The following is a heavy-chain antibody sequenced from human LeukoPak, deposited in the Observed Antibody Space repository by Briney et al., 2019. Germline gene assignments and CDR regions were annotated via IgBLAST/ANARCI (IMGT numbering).Heavy chain of an antibody. D-gene: IGHD4-11*01. V-gene: IGHV4-4*02. CDR2: IYHSGST. CDR1: GFTFSDYW. J-gene: IGHJ6*03. Sequence: PGGSLRLSCAASGFTFSDYWMSWVRQAPGKGLEWIGYIYHSGSTYYNPSLKSRVTISVDRSKNQFSLKLSSVTAADTAVYYCARDLIYSNYVDYFYYMDVWGKGTTVTVSS. CDR3: ARDLIYSNYVDYFYYMDV.